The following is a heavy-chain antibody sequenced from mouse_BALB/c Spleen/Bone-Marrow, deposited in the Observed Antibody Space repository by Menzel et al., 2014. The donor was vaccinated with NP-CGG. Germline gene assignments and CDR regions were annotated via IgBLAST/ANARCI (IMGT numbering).Heavy chain of an antibody. Sequence: SGGELMKPGASVKISCKATGYTFSSYWIEWVKQRPGHGLEWIGEILPGSGSINYNEKFKGKATFTADTSSNTAYMQLSSLTSEDSAVYYCARPLYDGYYPWGQGTTLTVSS. J-gene: IGHJ2*01. V-gene: IGHV1-9*01. CDR3: ARPLYDGYYP. CDR2: ILPGSGSI. CDR1: GYTFSSYW. D-gene: IGHD2-3*01.